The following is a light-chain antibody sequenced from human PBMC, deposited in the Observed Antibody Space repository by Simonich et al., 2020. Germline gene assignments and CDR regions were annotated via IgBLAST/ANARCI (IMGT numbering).Light chain of an antibody. J-gene: IGKJ1*01. V-gene: IGKV4-1*01. CDR2: WAS. CDR3: QQYYSTPWT. CDR1: KSVLYSANNKNY. Sequence: DIVMTQSPDSLAVSMGERATINCKSSKSVLYSANNKNYLAWYQQKPGQPLKLLIYWASTRESGVPDRFSGSGSGTDFTLTISSLQAEDVAVYYCQQYYSTPWTFGQGTKVEIK.